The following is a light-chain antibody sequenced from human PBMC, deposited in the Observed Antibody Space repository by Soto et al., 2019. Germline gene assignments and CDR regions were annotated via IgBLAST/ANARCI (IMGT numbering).Light chain of an antibody. Sequence: ENVLKQSPGTLSLSPGERATLSCRASQSVSSSHLAWYQQKPGQAPRLLIYGASSRATGIPDRFSGSGSGTDFTLTISRLEPEDFAVYYCQQYGSSPTLGQGTKVDIK. CDR3: QQYGSSPT. V-gene: IGKV3-20*01. CDR1: QSVSSSH. CDR2: GAS. J-gene: IGKJ1*01.